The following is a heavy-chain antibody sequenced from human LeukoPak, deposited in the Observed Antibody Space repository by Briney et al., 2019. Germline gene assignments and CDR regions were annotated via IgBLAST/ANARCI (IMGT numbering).Heavy chain of an antibody. CDR3: AKVFGSGSYFVYQYYFDY. CDR1: GFTFSSYA. J-gene: IGHJ4*02. V-gene: IGHV3-23*01. Sequence: GGSLRLSCAASGFTFSSYAMSWVRQAPGEGLEWVSAISGSGGSTYYADSVKGRFTISRDNSKNTLYLQMNSLRAEDTAVYYCAKVFGSGSYFVYQYYFDYWGQGTLVTVSS. D-gene: IGHD3-10*01. CDR2: ISGSGGST.